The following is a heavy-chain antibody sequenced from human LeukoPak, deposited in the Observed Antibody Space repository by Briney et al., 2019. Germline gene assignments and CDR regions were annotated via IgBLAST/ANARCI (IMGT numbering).Heavy chain of an antibody. V-gene: IGHV3-48*03. Sequence: GGSLILSCAASGFTFSSYEMNWVRQAPGKGLEWVSYIISSGSPIYYADSVKGRFTISRDNAKNSLFLQMNSLRAEDTVVYYCARENLNGLDVWGQGTTVTVSS. J-gene: IGHJ6*02. CDR1: GFTFSSYE. CDR2: IISSGSPI. CDR3: ARENLNGLDV.